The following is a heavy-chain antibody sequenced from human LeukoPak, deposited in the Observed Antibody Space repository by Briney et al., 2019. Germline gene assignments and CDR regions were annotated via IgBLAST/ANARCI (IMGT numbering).Heavy chain of an antibody. CDR2: ISGSGGST. CDR1: GFTFSSYA. J-gene: IGHJ4*02. V-gene: IGHV3-23*01. CDR3: AKTVLRYFDWAH. Sequence: GGSLRLSCAASGFTFSSYAMSWVRQAPGKGLEWVSAISGSGGSTYYADSVKGRFTISRDNSKNTLYLQMNSLRAEDTAVYYRAKTVLRYFDWAHWGQGTLATVSS. D-gene: IGHD3-9*01.